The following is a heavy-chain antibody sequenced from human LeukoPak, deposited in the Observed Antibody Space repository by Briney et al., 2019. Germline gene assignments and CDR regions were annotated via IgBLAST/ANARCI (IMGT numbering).Heavy chain of an antibody. Sequence: GGSLRLSCAASGFTFSSYAMSWVRQAPGKGLEWVSAISASGDATYYADSVKGRFTISRDSSKNMLYLQMNSLRAEDTAIYYCAKHYYGSGSSSYYFDYWGLGTLVTVSS. D-gene: IGHD3-10*01. CDR3: AKHYYGSGSSSYYFDY. J-gene: IGHJ4*02. CDR1: GFTFSSYA. CDR2: ISASGDAT. V-gene: IGHV3-23*01.